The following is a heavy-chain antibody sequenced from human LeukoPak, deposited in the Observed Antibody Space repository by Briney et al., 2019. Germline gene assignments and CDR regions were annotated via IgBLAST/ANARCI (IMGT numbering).Heavy chain of an antibody. CDR2: INHSGST. J-gene: IGHJ4*02. CDR1: GGSFSGYY. V-gene: IGHV4-34*01. Sequence: SETLSLTCAVSGGSFSGYYWSWIRQPPGKGLEWIGDINHSGSTNYNPSPKSRVTISVDTSKNQFSLQLSSVTAADTAVYYWARGRGQWLESGPDYWGQGTLVTVSS. CDR3: ARGRGQWLESGPDY. D-gene: IGHD6-19*01.